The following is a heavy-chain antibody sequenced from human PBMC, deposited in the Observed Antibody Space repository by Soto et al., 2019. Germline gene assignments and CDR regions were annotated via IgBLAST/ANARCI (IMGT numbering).Heavy chain of an antibody. CDR1: GFTFSSYG. CDR2: VWFNGSNE. Sequence: QVRLVESGGGVVQPENSLRLSCAASGFTFSSYGMHWVRQAPGKGLEWVAIVWFNGSNEFYADSVEGRFTISRDNSKNTLYLQMNSLRAEDTAMYYCARALGGCSDGGCYSFAYWGQGALVTVSS. V-gene: IGHV3-33*01. CDR3: ARALGGCSDGGCYSFAY. J-gene: IGHJ4*02. D-gene: IGHD2-15*01.